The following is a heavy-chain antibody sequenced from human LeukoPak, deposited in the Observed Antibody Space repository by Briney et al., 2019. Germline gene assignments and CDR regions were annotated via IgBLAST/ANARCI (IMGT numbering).Heavy chain of an antibody. CDR3: ARDLSAGGYGMDV. Sequence: PGGSLRLSCAASGFTFSSYAMSWVRQAPGKGLEWVSAISGSGGSTYYADSVKGRFTISRDNAKNSLYLQMSSLRAEDTAVYYCARDLSAGGYGMDVWGQGTTVTVSS. D-gene: IGHD3-10*01. V-gene: IGHV3-23*01. CDR1: GFTFSSYA. J-gene: IGHJ6*02. CDR2: ISGSGGST.